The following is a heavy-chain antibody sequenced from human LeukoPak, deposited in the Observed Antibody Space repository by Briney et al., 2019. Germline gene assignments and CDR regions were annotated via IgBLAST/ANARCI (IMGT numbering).Heavy chain of an antibody. Sequence: GESLKISCKGSGYSFTSYWIGWVRQMPGKGLEWMGIIYPGDSDTRYSPSFQGQVTTSADKSISTAYLQWSSLKASDTAMYYCARHIRAPYYYGSGSLDYWGQGTLVTVSS. V-gene: IGHV5-51*01. CDR3: ARHIRAPYYYGSGSLDY. D-gene: IGHD3-10*01. J-gene: IGHJ4*02. CDR1: GYSFTSYW. CDR2: IYPGDSDT.